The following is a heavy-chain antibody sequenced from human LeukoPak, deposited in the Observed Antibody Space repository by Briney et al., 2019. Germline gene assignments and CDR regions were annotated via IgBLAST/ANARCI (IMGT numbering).Heavy chain of an antibody. CDR1: GFTFSSYA. CDR3: AKGSRIAARPTIWFDS. CDR2: GHSDGTT. D-gene: IGHD6-6*01. J-gene: IGHJ5*01. Sequence: GGSLRLSCAASGFTFSSYAMNWVRQAPGKGLEWVSSGHSDGTTYYADSVKGRFTISRDNSKNTLSLQMNSLRAEDTAVYYCAKGSRIAARPTIWFDSWGQGTLVTVSS. V-gene: IGHV3-23*01.